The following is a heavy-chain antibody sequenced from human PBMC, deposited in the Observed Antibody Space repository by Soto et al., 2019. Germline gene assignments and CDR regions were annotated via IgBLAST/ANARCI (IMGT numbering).Heavy chain of an antibody. D-gene: IGHD5-12*01. V-gene: IGHV4-31*03. CDR1: GGSISSGGYY. CDR2: IYYSGST. Sequence: SETLSLTCTVSGGSISSGGYYWSWIRQHPGKGLEWIGYIYYSGSTYYNPSLKSRVTISVDTSKNQFSLKLSSVTAADTAVYYCARDSRRDGYNPYFDYWGQGTLVTVSS. CDR3: ARDSRRDGYNPYFDY. J-gene: IGHJ4*02.